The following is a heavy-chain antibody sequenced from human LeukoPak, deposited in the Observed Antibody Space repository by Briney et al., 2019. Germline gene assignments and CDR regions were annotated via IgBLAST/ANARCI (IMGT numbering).Heavy chain of an antibody. CDR3: ARSRNPRAMVRGVPGWFDP. J-gene: IGHJ5*02. Sequence: ASVKVSCKASGYTFTSYDINWVRQATGQGLEWMGWMNPNSGNTGYAQKFQGRVTITRNTSISTAYMELSSLRSEDTAVYYCARSRNPRAMVRGVPGWFDPWGQGTLVTVSS. D-gene: IGHD3-10*01. CDR1: GYTFTSYD. CDR2: MNPNSGNT. V-gene: IGHV1-8*03.